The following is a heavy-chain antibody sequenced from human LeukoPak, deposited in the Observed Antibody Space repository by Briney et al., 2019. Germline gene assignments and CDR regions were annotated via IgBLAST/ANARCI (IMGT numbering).Heavy chain of an antibody. CDR2: IWYDGSNK. V-gene: IGHV3-33*01. J-gene: IGHJ4*02. CDR3: ARGLLRFLEWTDSPYFDY. CDR1: GFTFSSYG. D-gene: IGHD3-3*01. Sequence: GGSLRLSCAASGFTFSSYGIHWVRQAPGKGLEWVAVIWYDGSNKYYADSVKGRFTISRDNSKNTLYLQMNSLRAEDTAVYYCARGLLRFLEWTDSPYFDYWGQGNLVTVSS.